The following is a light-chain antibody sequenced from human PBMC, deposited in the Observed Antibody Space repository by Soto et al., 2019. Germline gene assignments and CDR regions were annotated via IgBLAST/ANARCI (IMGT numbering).Light chain of an antibody. J-gene: IGLJ1*01. V-gene: IGLV2-14*01. Sequence: QSARTQPASVSGSPGQSITISCTGTSSDVGGYNYVSWYQQHSGKAPKLMIYDVSNRPSGVSNRFSGSKSGNTASLTISGLQAEDEADYYCGSYASSSTLYVFGTGTKVTV. CDR1: SSDVGGYNY. CDR3: GSYASSSTLYV. CDR2: DVS.